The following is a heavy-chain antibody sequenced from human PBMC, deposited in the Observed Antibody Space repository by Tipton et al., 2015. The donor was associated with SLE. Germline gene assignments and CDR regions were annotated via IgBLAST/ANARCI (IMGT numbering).Heavy chain of an antibody. V-gene: IGHV1-18*01. CDR3: ARDLVSDVFSSGWPVPVVAFDI. CDR2: ISAYNGNT. CDR1: GYTFTSYG. D-gene: IGHD6-19*01. Sequence: QSGPEVKKPGASVKVSCKASGYTFTSYGISWVRQAPGQGLEWMGWISAYNGNTNYAQKLQGRVTMTTDESTSTAYMELSSLRSEDTAVYYCARDLVSDVFSSGWPVPVVAFDIWGQGTMVTVSS. J-gene: IGHJ3*02.